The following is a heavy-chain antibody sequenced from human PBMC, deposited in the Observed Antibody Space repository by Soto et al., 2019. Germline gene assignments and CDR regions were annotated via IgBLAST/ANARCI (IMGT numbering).Heavy chain of an antibody. CDR2: IIPILGIA. CDR3: ACLGYSSSWY. J-gene: IGHJ4*02. D-gene: IGHD6-13*01. CDR1: GGTFSSYT. V-gene: IGHV1-69*02. Sequence: QVQLVQSGAEVKKPGSSVKVSCKASGGTFSSYTISWVRQAPGQGVEWMGRIIPILGIANYAQKFQGRVTITADKSTSTAYMELSSLRSEDTAVYYCACLGYSSSWYWGQGTLVTVSS.